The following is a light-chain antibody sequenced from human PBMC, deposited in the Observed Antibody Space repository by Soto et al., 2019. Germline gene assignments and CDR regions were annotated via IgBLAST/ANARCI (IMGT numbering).Light chain of an antibody. CDR2: GAS. CDR1: QSISTY. J-gene: IGKJ4*01. V-gene: IGKV1-39*01. CDR3: QQSFITPPLT. Sequence: DIPMTQSPSSLSASIGDIITFTCRASQSISTYLNWYQQKPGKAPKLLIYGASTLQNGVPSRFSGSGSATDYTLTISGLQPEDFATYYCQQSFITPPLTFGGGTKVEMK.